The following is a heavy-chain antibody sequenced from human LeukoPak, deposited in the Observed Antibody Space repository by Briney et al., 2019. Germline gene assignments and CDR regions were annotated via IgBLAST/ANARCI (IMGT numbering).Heavy chain of an antibody. CDR1: GFIFRNYC. J-gene: IGHJ4*02. CDR3: AKDQTLGATETTCIDS. Sequence: GGSLRLSCVVSGFIFRNYCMHWVRQAPGKGLEWVAVISYDGSNNYYTDSVKGRFTISRDNSKNTLYLQMSSLRAEDTAVYYCAKDQTLGATETTCIDSWGQGTLVTVSS. D-gene: IGHD1-1*01. V-gene: IGHV3-30*18. CDR2: ISYDGSNN.